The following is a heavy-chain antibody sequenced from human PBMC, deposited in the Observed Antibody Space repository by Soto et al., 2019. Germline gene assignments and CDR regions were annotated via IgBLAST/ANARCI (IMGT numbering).Heavy chain of an antibody. CDR3: AKNKETRTKGGLGY. J-gene: IGHJ4*02. V-gene: IGHV3-23*01. Sequence: GGSLRLSCAASGFTFSSYAISWVRQAPWKGLEWVSTISGSGGTTYYADSVKGRFTISRDNSKNTLYLQMNSLRAEDTAIYYCAKNKETRTKGGLGYCGQGTLVTVSS. D-gene: IGHD1-1*01. CDR2: ISGSGGTT. CDR1: GFTFSSYA.